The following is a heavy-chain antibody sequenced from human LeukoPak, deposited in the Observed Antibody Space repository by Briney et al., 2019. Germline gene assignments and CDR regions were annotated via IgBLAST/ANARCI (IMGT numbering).Heavy chain of an antibody. CDR2: INHSGST. CDR1: GGSFSGYY. V-gene: IGHV4-34*01. D-gene: IGHD4-11*01. J-gene: IGHJ4*02. Sequence: PSETLSLTCAVYGGSFSGYYWSWIRQPPGKGLEWIGEINHSGSTNYNPSLKSRVAISVDTSKNQFSLKLSSVTAADTAVYYCGRGPARYSNYGAHFDYWGQGTLVTVSS. CDR3: GRGPARYSNYGAHFDY.